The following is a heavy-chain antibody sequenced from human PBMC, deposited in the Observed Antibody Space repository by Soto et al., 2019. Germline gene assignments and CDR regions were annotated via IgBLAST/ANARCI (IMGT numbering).Heavy chain of an antibody. CDR2: INGDGSSK. CDR1: GFTFSSYW. J-gene: IGHJ6*03. Sequence: GGSLRLSCAASGFTFSSYWMHWVRQAPGKGLVWVSRINGDGSSKSYADSVKGRFTISRDNAKNTLYLQMISLRAEDTAVYYCARARGGIAAAGIIDYMDVWGKGTTVTVSS. D-gene: IGHD6-13*01. CDR3: ARARGGIAAAGIIDYMDV. V-gene: IGHV3-74*01.